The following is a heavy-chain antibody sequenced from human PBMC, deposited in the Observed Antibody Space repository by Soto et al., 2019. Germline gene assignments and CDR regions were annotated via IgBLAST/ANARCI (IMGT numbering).Heavy chain of an antibody. V-gene: IGHV4-59*01. D-gene: IGHD2-8*01. Sequence: SETLSLTCTVSGGSISSYYWSWIRQPPGKGLEWIGYIYYSGSTNYNPSLKSRVTISVDTSKNQFSLKLSSVTAADTAVYYCARGKYCTNGVCYQGDYYYYGMDVWGQGTTVTVS. CDR2: IYYSGST. J-gene: IGHJ6*02. CDR1: GGSISSYY. CDR3: ARGKYCTNGVCYQGDYYYYGMDV.